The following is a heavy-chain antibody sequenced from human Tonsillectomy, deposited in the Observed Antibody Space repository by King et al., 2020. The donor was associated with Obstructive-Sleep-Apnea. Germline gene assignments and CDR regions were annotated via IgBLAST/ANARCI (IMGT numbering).Heavy chain of an antibody. J-gene: IGHJ5*02. CDR3: AREAAVAENWFDL. CDR2: ISSSGSTT. D-gene: IGHD6-19*01. V-gene: IGHV3-11*01. Sequence: VQLVESGGDLVKPGGSLGLSCAASGFIFSDYYMTWIRQAPGKGLEWVAYISSSGSTTYYADSVKGRFTISRDNAKNSLYLQMNSLRADDTAVYYCAREAAVAENWFDLWGQGTLVTVSS. CDR1: GFIFSDYY.